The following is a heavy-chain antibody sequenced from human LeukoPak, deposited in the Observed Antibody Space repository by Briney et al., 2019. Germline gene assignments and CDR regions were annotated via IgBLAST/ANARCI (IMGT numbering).Heavy chain of an antibody. J-gene: IGHJ3*02. D-gene: IGHD3-10*01. Sequence: GESLKISCKGSGYSFTSYWIGWVRQMPGKGLEWMGIIYPGDSDTRYSPSFQGQVTISADKSISTAYLQWSSLKASDTAMYYCARHPGESPIVDAFDIWGQGTMVTVSS. CDR2: IYPGDSDT. V-gene: IGHV5-51*01. CDR1: GYSFTSYW. CDR3: ARHPGESPIVDAFDI.